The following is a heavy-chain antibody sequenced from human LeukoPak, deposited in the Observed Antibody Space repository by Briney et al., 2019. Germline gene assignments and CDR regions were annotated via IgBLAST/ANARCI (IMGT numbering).Heavy chain of an antibody. D-gene: IGHD3-16*02. J-gene: IGHJ4*02. CDR2: INHSGST. Sequence: SQTLSLTCTVSGGSIGRPGYYWTWIRQHPGKGLEWIGEINHSGSTNYNPSLKSRVTISVDTSKNQFSLKLSSVTAADTAVYYCARGPLITFGGVIVGYFDYWGQGTLVTVSS. CDR1: GGSIGRPGYY. V-gene: IGHV4-34*01. CDR3: ARGPLITFGGVIVGYFDY.